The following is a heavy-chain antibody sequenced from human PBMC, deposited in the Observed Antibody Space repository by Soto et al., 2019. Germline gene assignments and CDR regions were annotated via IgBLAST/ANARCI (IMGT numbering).Heavy chain of an antibody. CDR3: ARQGLWFGELD. Sequence: SETLSLTCTVSGGSISSGGYYWSWIRQHPGKGLEWIGYIYYSGSTYYNPSLKSRVTISVDTSKNQFSLKLSSVTAADTAVYYCARQGLWFGELDWGQGTLVTVS. D-gene: IGHD3-10*01. CDR1: GGSISSGGYY. V-gene: IGHV4-31*03. CDR2: IYYSGST. J-gene: IGHJ4*02.